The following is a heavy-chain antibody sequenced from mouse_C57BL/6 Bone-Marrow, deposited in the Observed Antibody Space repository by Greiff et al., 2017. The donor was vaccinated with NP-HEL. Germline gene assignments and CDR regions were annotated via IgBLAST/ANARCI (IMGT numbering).Heavy chain of an antibody. CDR2: IDPSDSYT. D-gene: IGHD1-1*01. Sequence: QVQLQQPGAELVMPGASVKLSCKASGYTFTSYWMHWVKQRPGQGLEWIGEIDPSDSYTNYNQKFKGKSTLTVDKSSSTAYMQLSSLTSEDSAVYYCARHYGSSYAAWFAYWGQGTLVTVSA. J-gene: IGHJ3*01. CDR3: ARHYGSSYAAWFAY. V-gene: IGHV1-69*01. CDR1: GYTFTSYW.